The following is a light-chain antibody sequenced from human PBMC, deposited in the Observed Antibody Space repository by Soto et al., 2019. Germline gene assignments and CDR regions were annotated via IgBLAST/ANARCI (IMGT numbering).Light chain of an antibody. J-gene: IGLJ2*01. CDR2: AVT. V-gene: IGLV2-14*01. Sequence: QSVLTQPASVSGSPGQSVTISCAGTSGDVGGYNYVSWYQQHPGKAPKLMIHAVTNRPSGVSNRFSGSKSGNTATLTIHSVEAGDEADYYCQVWDSGSDHVVFGGGTKLTVL. CDR3: QVWDSGSDHVV. CDR1: SGDVGGYNY.